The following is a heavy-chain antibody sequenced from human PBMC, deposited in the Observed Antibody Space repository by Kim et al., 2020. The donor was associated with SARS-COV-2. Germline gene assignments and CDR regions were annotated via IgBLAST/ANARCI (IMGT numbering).Heavy chain of an antibody. D-gene: IGHD2-15*01. J-gene: IGHJ6*02. V-gene: IGHV1-3*01. CDR1: GYTFTSYA. CDR2: INAGNGNT. Sequence: ASVKVSCKASGYTFTSYAMHWVRQAPGQRLEWMGWINAGNGNTKYSQKFQGRVTITRDTSASTAYMELSSLRSEDTAVYYCARVVAAQSSYYYYYGMDVWGQGTTVTVSS. CDR3: ARVVAAQSSYYYYYGMDV.